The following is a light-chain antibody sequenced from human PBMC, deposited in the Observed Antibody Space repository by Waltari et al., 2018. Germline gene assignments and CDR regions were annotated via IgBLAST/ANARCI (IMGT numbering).Light chain of an antibody. CDR2: AST. J-gene: IGKJ3*01. CDR1: QTISSY. V-gene: IGKV1-39*01. Sequence: ITCRTDQTISSYLSWYQQNPGRAPQLLIYASTSLHVGVPSRFSGSGSVTDFTLTISSLQPEDFATYYCQQTYTASTFGPGTKVDVK. CDR3: QQTYTAST.